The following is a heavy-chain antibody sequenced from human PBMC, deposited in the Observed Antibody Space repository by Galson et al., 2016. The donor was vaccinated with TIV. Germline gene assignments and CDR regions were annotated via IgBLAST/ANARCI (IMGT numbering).Heavy chain of an antibody. CDR3: ARTAGAGIAARVLFDY. J-gene: IGHJ4*02. CDR2: IYYTGIT. V-gene: IGHV4-39*07. D-gene: IGHD6-6*01. CDR1: GGSIISSYY. Sequence: ETLSLTCSVSGGSIISSYYWGWIRQTPGKGLEWIATIYYTGITFYNPSLKTPVSISVDTSRNQFSLNLSSVTAADTAVYFCARTAGAGIAARVLFDYWGQGTLVTVSS.